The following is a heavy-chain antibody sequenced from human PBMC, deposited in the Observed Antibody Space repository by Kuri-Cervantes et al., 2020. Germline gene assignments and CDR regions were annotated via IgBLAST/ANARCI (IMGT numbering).Heavy chain of an antibody. Sequence: GGSLRLSCAASGITFSSFSMHWVRQAPGKGLEWVSSIGSSTSYIYYTDSLKGRFTISRDNAKNSLYLQMNSLRAEDTAVYYCVSGQSPDYWGRGTQVTVSS. D-gene: IGHD1-26*01. CDR2: IGSSTSYI. CDR1: GITFSSFS. CDR3: VSGQSPDY. V-gene: IGHV3-21*01. J-gene: IGHJ4*02.